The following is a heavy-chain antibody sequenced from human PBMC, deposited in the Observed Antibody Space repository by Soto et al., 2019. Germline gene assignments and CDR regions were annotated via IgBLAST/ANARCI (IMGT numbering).Heavy chain of an antibody. CDR2: VNPNTGHT. D-gene: IGHD3-3*01. CDR1: GYTFTSYD. J-gene: IGHJ4*02. V-gene: IGHV1-8*01. Sequence: ASVKVSCKASGYTFTSYDLNWVRQATGQGLEWMGWVNPNTGHTGSAQKFQGRVTMTRNTSISTAYMELSSLRSEDTAVYYCARGLRTISTSDYWGQGTLVTVSS. CDR3: ARGLRTISTSDY.